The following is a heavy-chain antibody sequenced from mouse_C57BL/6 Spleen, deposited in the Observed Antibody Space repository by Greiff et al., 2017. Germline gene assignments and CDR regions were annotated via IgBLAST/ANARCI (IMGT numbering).Heavy chain of an antibody. CDR1: GYAFTNYL. V-gene: IGHV1-54*01. J-gene: IGHJ2*01. CDR2: INPGSGGT. CDR3: ARGGITTVVADY. Sequence: QVQLQQSGAELVRPGTSVKVSCKASGYAFTNYLIEWVKQRPGQGLEWIGVINPGSGGTNYNEKFQGKATLTADKSSSTAYMQLSSLTSEDSAVYFCARGGITTVVADYWGQGTTLTVSS. D-gene: IGHD1-1*01.